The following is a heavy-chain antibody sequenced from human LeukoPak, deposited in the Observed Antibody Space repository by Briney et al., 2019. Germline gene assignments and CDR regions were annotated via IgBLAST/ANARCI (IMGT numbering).Heavy chain of an antibody. CDR3: AKDRSGMGYYFDF. Sequence: GGSLRLSCAVSGFTFNTYGIHWVRQTPNKGLEWVALISYDGTNKYYADSVKGRFTISRDNSKNTLHLQMDSLRAEDTAVYYCAKDRSGMGYYFDFWGQGTLVTVSS. D-gene: IGHD1-26*01. V-gene: IGHV3-30*18. CDR2: ISYDGTNK. J-gene: IGHJ4*02. CDR1: GFTFNTYG.